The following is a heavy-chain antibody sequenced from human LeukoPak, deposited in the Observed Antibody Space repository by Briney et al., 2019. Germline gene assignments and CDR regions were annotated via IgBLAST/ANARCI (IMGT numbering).Heavy chain of an antibody. D-gene: IGHD3-10*01. CDR2: IFPILGMA. V-gene: IGHV1-69*04. CDR1: GGSFSSYA. CDR3: ARERFGELLRVPYYFDC. Sequence: ASVKVSCKASGGSFSSYAISWVRQAPGQGLEWMGRIFPILGMANYAQKLQGRVTITAEKSTSSAYMELSSLRSEDTAVYYCARERFGELLRVPYYFDCWGQGTLVTVSS. J-gene: IGHJ4*02.